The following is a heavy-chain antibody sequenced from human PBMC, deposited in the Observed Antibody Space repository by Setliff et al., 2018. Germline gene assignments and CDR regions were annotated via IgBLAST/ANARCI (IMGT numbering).Heavy chain of an antibody. V-gene: IGHV3-74*01. D-gene: IGHD6-13*01. Sequence: GGSLRLSCAASGFTFSSYWMHWVRQAPGKGLVWVSRVNSDGSSTTYADSVKGRFTMSRDNANNALYLQMNSLTAEDTAVYYCAREMEAAGQRAFDIWGQGTMVTVSS. CDR3: AREMEAAGQRAFDI. CDR1: GFTFSSYW. J-gene: IGHJ3*02. CDR2: VNSDGSST.